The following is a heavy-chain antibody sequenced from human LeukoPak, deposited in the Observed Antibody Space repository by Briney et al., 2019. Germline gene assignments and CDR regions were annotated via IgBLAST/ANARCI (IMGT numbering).Heavy chain of an antibody. CDR1: GFTFSSDS. Sequence: AGSLSLSCAASGFTFSSDSMNWFRQPPGKGLQWVSSISSSSSYIYYAPSVKSRFTISRDNAKNSVYLQMNSLRAEDTAVYYWARDRSYDSSGYLTGWGQGTLVTVSS. CDR3: ARDRSYDSSGYLTG. J-gene: IGHJ4*02. D-gene: IGHD3-22*01. V-gene: IGHV3-21*01. CDR2: ISSSSSYI.